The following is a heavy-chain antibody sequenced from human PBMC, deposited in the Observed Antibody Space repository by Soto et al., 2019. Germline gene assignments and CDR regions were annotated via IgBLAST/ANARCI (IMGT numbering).Heavy chain of an antibody. CDR2: IYYSGST. CDR3: ARGQTEYGSVVVAAES. D-gene: IGHD2-15*01. Sequence: QVQLQESGPGLVKPSQTLSLTCTVSGGSISSGGYYWSWIRQHPGKGLEWIGYIYYSGSTYYNPSLKSRVTISLDTDKIXFSLKLSSVTAADTAVYYCARGQTEYGSVVVAAESWGQGTLVTVSS. J-gene: IGHJ4*02. V-gene: IGHV4-31*03. CDR1: GGSISSGGYY.